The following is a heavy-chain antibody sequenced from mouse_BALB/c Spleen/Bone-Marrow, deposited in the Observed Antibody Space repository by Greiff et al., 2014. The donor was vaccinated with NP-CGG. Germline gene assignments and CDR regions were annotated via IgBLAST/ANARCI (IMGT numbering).Heavy chain of an antibody. CDR1: GFTFSSYG. Sequence: EVQLVESGGDLVKPGGSLKLSCAASGFTFSSYGMSWGRQTPDKRLEWVATISSGGSNTYYPDSVKGRFTISRDNAKNTLYLQMSSLKSEDTAMYYCARNQRYYAMDYWGQGTSVTVSS. V-gene: IGHV5-6*01. CDR2: ISSGGSNT. CDR3: ARNQRYYAMDY. J-gene: IGHJ4*01.